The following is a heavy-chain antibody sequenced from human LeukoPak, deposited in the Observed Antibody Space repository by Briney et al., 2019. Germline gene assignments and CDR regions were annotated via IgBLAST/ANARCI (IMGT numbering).Heavy chain of an antibody. D-gene: IGHD3-22*01. J-gene: IGHJ3*02. CDR1: GFTFSSYA. CDR2: ISGSGGST. Sequence: GGSLRLSCAASGFTFSSYAMSWVRQAPGKGLEWVSAISGSGGSTYYADSVKGRFTISRDNSKNTLYLQMNSLRAEDTAVYYCAKPASLYYYDSSDNPHAFDIWGQETMVTVSS. V-gene: IGHV3-23*01. CDR3: AKPASLYYYDSSDNPHAFDI.